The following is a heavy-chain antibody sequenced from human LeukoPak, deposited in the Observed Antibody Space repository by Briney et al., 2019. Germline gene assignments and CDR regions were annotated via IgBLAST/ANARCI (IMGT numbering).Heavy chain of an antibody. D-gene: IGHD3-3*01. V-gene: IGHV4-4*02. Sequence: TLSLTCAVSGGSISRSNWWSWVRQPPGKGLEWIGEIYHSGSTNYNPSLKSRVTISVDKSKNQFSLKLSSVTAADTAVYYCTREDYDDSGAWYFDLWGRGTLVTVSS. CDR2: IYHSGST. J-gene: IGHJ2*01. CDR3: TREDYDDSGAWYFDL. CDR1: GGSISRSNW.